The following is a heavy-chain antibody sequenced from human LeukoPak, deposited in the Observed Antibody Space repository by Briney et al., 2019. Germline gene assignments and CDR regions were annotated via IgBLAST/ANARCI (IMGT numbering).Heavy chain of an antibody. CDR2: TNHSGST. J-gene: IGHJ4*02. CDR3: ARGPPNYGSGSYVDY. Sequence: SETLSLTCAVYGGSFSGYYWSWIRQPPGKGLEWIGETNHSGSTNYNPSLKSRVTISVDTSKNQFSLKLSSVTAADTAVYYCARGPPNYGSGSYVDYWGQGTLVTVSS. D-gene: IGHD3-10*01. V-gene: IGHV4-34*01. CDR1: GGSFSGYY.